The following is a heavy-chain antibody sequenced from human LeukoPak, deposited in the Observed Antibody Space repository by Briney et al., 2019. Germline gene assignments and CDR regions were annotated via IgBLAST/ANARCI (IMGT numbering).Heavy chain of an antibody. D-gene: IGHD4-17*01. CDR3: ARDVHGDYGSGWFDP. CDR2: IMPLFGTA. Sequence: SVKVSCKTSLGTFNNSAISWVRQAPGQGLEWLGGIMPLFGTAGYAQKFRGRATITKDESTRTVYLELTSLTSDDTAVYYCARDVHGDYGSGWFDPWGQGTLVSVSS. CDR1: LGTFNNSA. V-gene: IGHV1-69*05. J-gene: IGHJ5*02.